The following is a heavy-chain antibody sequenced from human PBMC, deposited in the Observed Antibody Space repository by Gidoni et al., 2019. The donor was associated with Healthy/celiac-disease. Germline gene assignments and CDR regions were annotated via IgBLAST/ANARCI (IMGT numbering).Heavy chain of an antibody. D-gene: IGHD3-22*01. J-gene: IGHJ3*02. CDR3: ARSHDSSGYDDFDI. CDR1: VGYISSYY. V-gene: IGHV4-59*01. CDR2: SYSSEST. Sequence: QVQLQASGPVLVNPSQTLSRTCPASVGYISSYYWRRLGQRPEKSVELIGYSYSSESTTYNRRLKSRVTTSVDTSTNQLSLKPSSVTAADTGVYVCARSHDSSGYDDFDIWGQGTMVTVSS.